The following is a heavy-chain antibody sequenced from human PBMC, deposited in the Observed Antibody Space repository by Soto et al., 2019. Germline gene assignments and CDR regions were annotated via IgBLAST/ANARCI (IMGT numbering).Heavy chain of an antibody. D-gene: IGHD6-6*01. CDR3: ARAPKVSGSSQTRPDF. Sequence: SETLSLTCSIYSGSFSGYYWSWIRQPPGKGLEWIGESSQSGNTNYSPSLKSRVSISIDTSKKQFSLNLASVSAADTAVYYCARAPKVSGSSQTRPDFWGQGTLVTVSS. J-gene: IGHJ4*02. CDR2: SSQSGNT. V-gene: IGHV4-34*01. CDR1: SGSFSGYY.